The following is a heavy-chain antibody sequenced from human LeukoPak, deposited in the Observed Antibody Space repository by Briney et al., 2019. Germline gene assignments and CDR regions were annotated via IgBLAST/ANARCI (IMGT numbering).Heavy chain of an antibody. D-gene: IGHD1-1*01. V-gene: IGHV3-30*18. J-gene: IGHJ4*02. Sequence: GGSLRLSCAASGFTFSSYGMHWVRQAPGKGLEWVAVISYDGSNKYYADSVKGRFTISRDNSKNTLYLQMNSLRAEDTAVYYCVKDRPENGIDYWGQGTLVTVSS. CDR1: GFTFSSYG. CDR2: ISYDGSNK. CDR3: VKDRPENGIDY.